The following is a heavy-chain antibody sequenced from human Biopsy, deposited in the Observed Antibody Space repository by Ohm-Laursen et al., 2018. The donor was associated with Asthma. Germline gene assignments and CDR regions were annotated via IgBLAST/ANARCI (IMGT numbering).Heavy chain of an antibody. D-gene: IGHD5-12*01. J-gene: IGHJ6*02. CDR1: GDSFSNYA. CDR3: ARGYSGSDRIVYYYSGLEV. CDR2: LIPVLGTP. V-gene: IGHV1-69*13. Sequence: SVKVSCKASGDSFSNYAISWVRQAPGQGLEWMGGLIPVLGTPDHAQVFEGGVTITADESTSTAYMELSSLSSEDTAVYYCARGYSGSDRIVYYYSGLEVWGQGTTVTVSS.